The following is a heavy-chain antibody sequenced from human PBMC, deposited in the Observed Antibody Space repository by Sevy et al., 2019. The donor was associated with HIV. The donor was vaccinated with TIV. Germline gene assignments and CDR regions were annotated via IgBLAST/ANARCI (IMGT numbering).Heavy chain of an antibody. CDR2: ISYDGSNK. J-gene: IGHJ4*02. D-gene: IGHD6-19*01. V-gene: IGHV3-30-3*01. CDR1: GFTFSSYA. CDR3: ARDAYSSGSYYFDY. Sequence: GGSLRLSCAASGFTFSSYAMHWVRQAPGNGLEWVAVISYDGSNKYYADSVKGRFTISRDNSKNTLYLQMNSLRAEDTAVYYCARDAYSSGSYYFDYLGQGTMVTVSS.